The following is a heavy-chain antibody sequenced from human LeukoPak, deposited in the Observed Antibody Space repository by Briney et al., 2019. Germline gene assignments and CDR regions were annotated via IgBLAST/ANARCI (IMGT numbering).Heavy chain of an antibody. J-gene: IGHJ4*02. Sequence: PSETLPLTCTVSGGSISSYYWSWIRQPPGKGLEWIGYIYYSGSTNYNPSLKSRVTISVDTSKNQFSLKLSSVTAADTAVYYCARTYSSSQRDYFDYWGQGTLVTVSS. D-gene: IGHD6-13*01. V-gene: IGHV4-59*01. CDR2: IYYSGST. CDR1: GGSISSYY. CDR3: ARTYSSSQRDYFDY.